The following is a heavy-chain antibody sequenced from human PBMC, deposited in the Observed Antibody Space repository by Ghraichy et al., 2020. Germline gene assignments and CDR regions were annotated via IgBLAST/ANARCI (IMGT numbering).Heavy chain of an antibody. CDR2: IYYSGIT. CDR3: ARSVYRSGWYSDY. CDR1: GGSISSSSYY. D-gene: IGHD6-19*01. J-gene: IGHJ4*02. Sequence: ETLSLTCTVSGGSISSSSYYWGWIRQPPGKGLEWIGGIYYSGITYYNPSLKSRVTISVDTSKNQFSLKLSSVTAADTAVYYCARSVYRSGWYSDYWGQGTLVTVSS. V-gene: IGHV4-39*07.